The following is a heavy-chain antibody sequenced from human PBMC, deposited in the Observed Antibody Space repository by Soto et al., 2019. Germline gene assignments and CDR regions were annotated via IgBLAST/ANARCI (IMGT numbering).Heavy chain of an antibody. Sequence: QVQLVQSGAEVKKPGASVKVSCKASGYTFTSYAMHWVRQAPGQRLEWMGWINAGNGNTKYSQKFQGRVTITRDTSASTAYMELSSLRSEDTAVYYCASQRGILTGYYYYYGMDVWGQGTTVTVSS. D-gene: IGHD3-9*01. CDR2: INAGNGNT. CDR1: GYTFTSYA. J-gene: IGHJ6*02. V-gene: IGHV1-3*01. CDR3: ASQRGILTGYYYYYGMDV.